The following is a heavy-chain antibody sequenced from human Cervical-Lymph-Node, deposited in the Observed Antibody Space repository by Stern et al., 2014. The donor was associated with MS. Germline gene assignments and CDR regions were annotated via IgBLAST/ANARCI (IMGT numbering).Heavy chain of an antibody. D-gene: IGHD2-2*01. Sequence: VQLVESGGGVVQPGDSLRLSCEASGFTFSTYDMHWVRQAPGKGLEWVAIISYAGSNNYYADPVKGRFTISRDNFKNTLYLQMDGLRVEDTAVFYCARLRPCSSTSCSSYYYYAMDVWGQGTTVTVSS. J-gene: IGHJ6*02. CDR2: ISYAGSNN. CDR1: GFTFSTYD. CDR3: ARLRPCSSTSCSSYYYYAMDV. V-gene: IGHV3-30*03.